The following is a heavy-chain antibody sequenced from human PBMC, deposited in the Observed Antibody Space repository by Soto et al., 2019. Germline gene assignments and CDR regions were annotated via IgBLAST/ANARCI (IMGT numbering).Heavy chain of an antibody. V-gene: IGHV3-23*01. CDR3: AKDYRLRSFPFDY. J-gene: IGHJ4*02. CDR1: GFTFRTYA. CDR2: ISGSGGST. D-gene: IGHD3-10*01. Sequence: GGSLRLSCAASGFTFRTYAMSWVRQAPGKGLEWVSAISGSGGSTYYADSVKGRFTISRDNSKNTLYLQMNSLRAEDTAVYYCAKDYRLRSFPFDYWGQGTLVTVSS.